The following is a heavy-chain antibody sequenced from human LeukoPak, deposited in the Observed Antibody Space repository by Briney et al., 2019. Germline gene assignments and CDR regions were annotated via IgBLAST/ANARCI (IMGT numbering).Heavy chain of an antibody. CDR2: IWYDGSNK. D-gene: IGHD1-26*01. J-gene: IGHJ4*02. V-gene: IGHV3-33*01. Sequence: GGSLRLSCAASGFTFSSYGMHWVRQAPGKGLEWVAVIWYDGSNKYYAGSVKGRFTISRDNSKNTLYLQMNSLRPEDTAVYYCARDTRTFDYWGQGTLVTVSS. CDR1: GFTFSSYG. CDR3: ARDTRTFDY.